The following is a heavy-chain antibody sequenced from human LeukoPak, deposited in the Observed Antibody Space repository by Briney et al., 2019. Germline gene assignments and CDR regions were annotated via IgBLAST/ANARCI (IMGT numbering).Heavy chain of an antibody. CDR2: ISERGGST. Sequence: GGSLRLSCVVSGITLSNYGMSWVRQAPGKGLEWVSGISERGGSTHYADSVKGRFIISRDTSKNTVYLQMNSLRVEDTAVYFCAKRGIVIRAVIIIGFHKEAYYFDYWGQGILVTVSS. D-gene: IGHD3-10*01. CDR3: AKRGIVIRAVIIIGFHKEAYYFDY. CDR1: GITLSNYG. J-gene: IGHJ4*02. V-gene: IGHV3-23*01.